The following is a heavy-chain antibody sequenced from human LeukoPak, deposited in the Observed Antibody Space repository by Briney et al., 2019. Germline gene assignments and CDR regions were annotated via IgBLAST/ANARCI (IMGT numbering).Heavy chain of an antibody. CDR3: AKTRVTMIVVVFYAFDI. D-gene: IGHD3-22*01. CDR1: GFTFSSYA. CDR2: ISGSGGST. Sequence: GGSLRLSCAASGFTFSSYAMSWVRQAPGKGLEWVSAISGSGGSTYYADSVKGRFTISRDNSKNTLHLQMNSLRAEDTAVYYCAKTRVTMIVVVFYAFDIWGQGTMVTVSS. J-gene: IGHJ3*02. V-gene: IGHV3-23*01.